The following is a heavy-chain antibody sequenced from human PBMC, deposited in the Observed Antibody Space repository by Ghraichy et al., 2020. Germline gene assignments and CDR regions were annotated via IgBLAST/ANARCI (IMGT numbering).Heavy chain of an antibody. CDR1: GYTFTGYY. V-gene: IGHV1-2*02. Sequence: ASVKVSCKAAGYTFTGYYTHWVRQAPGQGLEWMGWINPNSGGTNYAQKFQGRVTMTRDTSISTAYMELSRLRSDDTAVYYCARDRVAVRLVSQLGGVMDVWGQGTTVTVSS. D-gene: IGHD6-6*01. CDR3: ARDRVAVRLVSQLGGVMDV. J-gene: IGHJ6*02. CDR2: INPNSGGT.